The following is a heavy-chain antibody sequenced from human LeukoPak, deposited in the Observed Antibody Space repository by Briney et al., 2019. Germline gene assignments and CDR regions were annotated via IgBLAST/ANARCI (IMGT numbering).Heavy chain of an antibody. D-gene: IGHD1-1*01. CDR3: ARDLSYWRNDLNWFDP. V-gene: IGHV1-18*01. CDR2: ISAYNGNT. J-gene: IGHJ5*02. CDR1: GYTFTSYG. Sequence: ASVKVSCKASGYTFTSYGISWVRQAPGQRLEGMGWISAYNGNTNYAQKLQGRVTMTTDTSTSTAYMELRSLRSDDTAVYYCARDLSYWRNDLNWFDPWGQGTLVTVAS.